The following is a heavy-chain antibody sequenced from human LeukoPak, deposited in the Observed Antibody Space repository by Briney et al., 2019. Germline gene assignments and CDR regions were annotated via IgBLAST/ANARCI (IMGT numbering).Heavy chain of an antibody. J-gene: IGHJ4*02. CDR3: ARGRRRRDIVVVPATWPMGY. D-gene: IGHD2-2*01. CDR1: GYTFTSYD. Sequence: GASVKVSCKASGYTFTSYDINWVRQATGQGLEWMGWMNPNSGNTGYAQKFQGRVTITRNTSISTAYMELSSLRSEDTAVYCCARGRRRRDIVVVPATWPMGYWGQGTLVTVSS. CDR2: MNPNSGNT. V-gene: IGHV1-8*03.